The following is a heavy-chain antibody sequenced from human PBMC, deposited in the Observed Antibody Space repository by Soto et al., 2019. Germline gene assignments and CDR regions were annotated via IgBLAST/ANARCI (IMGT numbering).Heavy chain of an antibody. CDR3: AKGRGLMVRGVIGDY. CDR1: GFTFSSYA. CDR2: ISGSGGST. Sequence: EVQLLESGGGLVQPGGSLRLSCAASGFTFSSYAMSWVRQAPGKGLEWVSAISGSGGSTYYADSVKGRFTISRDNSKNTLYLQTNSLRAEYTAVYYCAKGRGLMVRGVIGDYWGQGTLVTVSS. D-gene: IGHD3-10*01. J-gene: IGHJ4*02. V-gene: IGHV3-23*01.